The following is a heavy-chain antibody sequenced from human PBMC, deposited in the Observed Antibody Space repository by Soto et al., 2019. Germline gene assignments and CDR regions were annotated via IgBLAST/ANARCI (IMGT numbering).Heavy chain of an antibody. CDR1: GYSFTSYW. CDR3: ARHRSRYDDFDI. CDR2: IYPGYSDT. J-gene: IGHJ3*02. V-gene: IGHV5-51*01. Sequence: GESLKISCKGSGYSFTSYWIGWVRQMPGKGLEWMGIIYPGYSDTRYSPSFQGQVTISADKSISTAYLQWGSLKASDTAMDYCARHRSRYDDFDIWGQGTMVTVSS.